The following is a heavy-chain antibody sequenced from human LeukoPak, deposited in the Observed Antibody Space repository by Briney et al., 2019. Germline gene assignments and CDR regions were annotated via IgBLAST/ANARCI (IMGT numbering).Heavy chain of an antibody. CDR3: AVRFPYDILTGFNFDY. D-gene: IGHD3-9*01. Sequence: SVKVSCKASGGTFSSYAISWVRQAPGQGLEWMGRIIPILGIANYAQKFQGRVTITADKSTSTAYMELSSLGSEDTAVYYCAVRFPYDILTGFNFDYWGQGTLVTVSS. CDR1: GGTFSSYA. V-gene: IGHV1-69*04. J-gene: IGHJ4*02. CDR2: IIPILGIA.